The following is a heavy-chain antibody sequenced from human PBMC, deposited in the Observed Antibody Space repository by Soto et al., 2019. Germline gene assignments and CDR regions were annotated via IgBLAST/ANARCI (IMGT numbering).Heavy chain of an antibody. CDR1: GFSFSSYA. CDR2: ISGSGGST. J-gene: IGHJ4*02. D-gene: IGHD2-15*01. CDR3: AKGSDTHIVVVVAAIPGFDY. V-gene: IGHV3-23*01. Sequence: GALRLSCAASGFSFSSYAMSWVRQAPGKWLAWVSAISGSGGSTYYADSVKGRFTISRDNSKNTLYLQMNSLRAEDTAVYYCAKGSDTHIVVVVAAIPGFDYWGQGTLVTVSS.